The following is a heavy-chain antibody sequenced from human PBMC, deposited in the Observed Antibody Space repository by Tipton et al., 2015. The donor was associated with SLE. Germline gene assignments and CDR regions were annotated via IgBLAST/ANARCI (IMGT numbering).Heavy chain of an antibody. CDR2: IYPGDSDT. CDR1: GYSFTSYW. Sequence: VQLVQSGAEVKKPGESLKISCKGSGYSFTSYWIAWVRQMPGKGLEWMGIIYPGDSDTRYSPSFQGQVTISADKSINTAYLQWSSLEASDTAIYYCARYKYSTSVRYLQHWGQGTLVTVSS. J-gene: IGHJ1*01. D-gene: IGHD2/OR15-2a*01. V-gene: IGHV5-51*03. CDR3: ARYKYSTSVRYLQH.